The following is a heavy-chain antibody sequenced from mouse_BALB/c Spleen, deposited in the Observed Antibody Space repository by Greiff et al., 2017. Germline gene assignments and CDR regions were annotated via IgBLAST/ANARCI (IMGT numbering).Heavy chain of an antibody. CDR3: ARGGDYYGSSPFAY. J-gene: IGHJ3*01. D-gene: IGHD1-1*01. Sequence: EVKLVESGPSLVKPSQTLSLTCSVTGDSITSGYWNWIRKFPGNKLEYMGYISYSGSTYYNPSLKSRISITRDTSKNQYYLQLNSVTTEDTATYYCARGGDYYGSSPFAYWGQGTLVTVSA. CDR2: ISYSGST. V-gene: IGHV3-8*02. CDR1: GDSITSGY.